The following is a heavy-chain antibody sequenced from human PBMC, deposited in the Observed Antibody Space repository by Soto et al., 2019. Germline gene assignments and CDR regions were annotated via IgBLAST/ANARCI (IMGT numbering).Heavy chain of an antibody. CDR3: ARADDSYSVDY. CDR2: IFSNDVK. D-gene: IGHD2-15*01. CDR1: GFSLTNDGMG. J-gene: IGHJ4*02. Sequence: QVTLKESGPVLVKPTETLTLTCTVSGFSLTNDGMGVSWIRQTPGKALEWLAHIFSNDVKYYTTSLRSRLTISKDTSKSHVVLTMTNVDPADTATYYCARADDSYSVDYWGQETLVTVSS. V-gene: IGHV2-26*01.